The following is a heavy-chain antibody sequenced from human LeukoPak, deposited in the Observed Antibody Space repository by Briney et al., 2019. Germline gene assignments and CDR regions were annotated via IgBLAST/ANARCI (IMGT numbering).Heavy chain of an antibody. V-gene: IGHV1-69*13. CDR1: GGTFSSYA. D-gene: IGHD2-2*01. J-gene: IGHJ3*02. Sequence: AVTVSCKACGGTFSSYAISWLRQAPGQGLEWMGGIIPILCTANYAQKLQDRGTITADESPNTAYIELRSLRSDDTAVYYFGSQGSYASGDAFDIWGPGTMVTVSS. CDR3: GSQGSYASGDAFDI. CDR2: IIPILCTA.